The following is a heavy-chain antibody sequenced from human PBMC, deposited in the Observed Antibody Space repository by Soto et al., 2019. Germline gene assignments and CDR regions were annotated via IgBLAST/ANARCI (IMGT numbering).Heavy chain of an antibody. CDR1: GYTFTGYY. Sequence: QVQLVQSGAEVKKPGASVKVSCKASGYTFTGYYMHWVRQAPGQGLEWMGWINPNSGGTNYAQKSQGRVTMTRDTSISTAYMELSRLRSDDTAVYYCASERGYSYGPRSGQYYFDYWGQGTLVTVSS. CDR3: ASERGYSYGPRSGQYYFDY. CDR2: INPNSGGT. D-gene: IGHD5-18*01. V-gene: IGHV1-2*02. J-gene: IGHJ4*02.